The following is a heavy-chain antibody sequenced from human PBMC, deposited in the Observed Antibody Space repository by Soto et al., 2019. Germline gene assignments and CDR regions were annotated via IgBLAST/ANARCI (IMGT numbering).Heavy chain of an antibody. Sequence: QVQVVESGGDLVKPGGSLRLSCAASGFTFTDYYMSWIRQAPGKGLEWLSYISSSSATIYYADSVKGRFTISRDNSKNSIYLQMYSLRAQDTAMYYCARKAWDSGFFDYWGQGTLVTVSS. V-gene: IGHV3-11*01. CDR2: ISSSSATI. J-gene: IGHJ4*02. CDR1: GFTFTDYY. CDR3: ARKAWDSGFFDY. D-gene: IGHD3-10*01.